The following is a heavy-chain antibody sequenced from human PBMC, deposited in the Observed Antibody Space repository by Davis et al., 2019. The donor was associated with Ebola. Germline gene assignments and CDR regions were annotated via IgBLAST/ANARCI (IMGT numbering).Heavy chain of an antibody. J-gene: IGHJ4*02. CDR3: ARDNWYKNDN. D-gene: IGHD1/OR15-1a*01. V-gene: IGHV3-21*01. CDR2: ISGSTSYV. Sequence: GESLKISCAASGFTFSTYTMNWVRQAPGKGLEWVSSISGSTSYVYYADSLKGRFTISRDNAKNSLYLQMNSLRDEDTAMYYCARDNWYKNDNWGQGTLVTVSS. CDR1: GFTFSTYT.